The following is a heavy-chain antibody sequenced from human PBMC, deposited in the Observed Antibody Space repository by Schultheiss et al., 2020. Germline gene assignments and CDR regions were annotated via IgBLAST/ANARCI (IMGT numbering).Heavy chain of an antibody. CDR1: GFTFSSYA. Sequence: GGSLRLSCAASGFTFSSYAMSWVRQAPGKGLEWVSAISDSGDSAFYGHSVRGRFTISRDNSKNMLYLQMDSLRAEDTAVYYCAKDLGSSWSEMVGAIDYSGQGTLVTVSS. CDR3: AKDLGSSWSEMVGAIDY. CDR2: ISDSGDSA. J-gene: IGHJ4*02. V-gene: IGHV3-23*01. D-gene: IGHD6-13*01.